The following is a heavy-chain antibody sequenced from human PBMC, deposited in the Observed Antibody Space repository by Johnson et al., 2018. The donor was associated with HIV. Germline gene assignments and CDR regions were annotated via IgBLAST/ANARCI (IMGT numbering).Heavy chain of an antibody. Sequence: VQLVESGGGLVKPGGFLRLSCVASGFTFTNAWMSWVRQAPGKGLEWVGRIKSKTDGGTTDYAAPVKGRFTISRDDSKNTLYLQMNSLRAEDTAVYYCARAHQKVVITNDAFDIWGQGTKVTVSS. V-gene: IGHV3-15*01. CDR3: ARAHQKVVITNDAFDI. CDR2: IKSKTDGGTT. D-gene: IGHD3-22*01. CDR1: GFTFTNAW. J-gene: IGHJ3*02.